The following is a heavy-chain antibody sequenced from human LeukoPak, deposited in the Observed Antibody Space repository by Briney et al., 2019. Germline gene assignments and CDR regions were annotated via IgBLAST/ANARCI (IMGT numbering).Heavy chain of an antibody. D-gene: IGHD4-23*01. J-gene: IGHJ3*01. CDR2: VIPMFDVR. CDR3: ARDPALEGTEDYRDFGGVESVDAFDV. Sequence: ASVKVSCKASGGTLSSYALSWMRQAPGQGLERMGRVIPMFDVRDYAEKFQGRITLTADTSTGMAYMELSSLTSDDTAVYYCARDPALEGTEDYRDFGGVESVDAFDVWGQGTMVTVSS. V-gene: IGHV1-69*17. CDR1: GGTLSSYA.